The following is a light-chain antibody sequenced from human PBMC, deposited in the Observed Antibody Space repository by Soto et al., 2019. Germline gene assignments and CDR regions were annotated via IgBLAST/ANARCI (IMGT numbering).Light chain of an antibody. Sequence: QLVLTQPPSASASLGASVKLTCTLSSGHISYAIAWHQQQPEKGPRYLMKLNSDGSHSKGDGIPDRFSGSSSGAERYLTISSLLSEDEADYYCQTWGTGIVVFGGGTKLTVL. CDR2: LNSDGSH. CDR3: QTWGTGIVV. CDR1: SGHISYA. V-gene: IGLV4-69*01. J-gene: IGLJ2*01.